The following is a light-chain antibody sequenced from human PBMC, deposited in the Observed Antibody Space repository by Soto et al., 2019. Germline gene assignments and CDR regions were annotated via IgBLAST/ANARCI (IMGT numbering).Light chain of an antibody. CDR1: QNIHNY. CDR3: QQGHTLPYT. V-gene: IGKV1-39*01. J-gene: IGKJ2*01. Sequence: DIQMTQSPSSLSSSIGDRVTITCRASQNIHNYLNWYQQKPGQAPNLLIYASSSLRGGVPSRFRGSGSGTEFTLSISRLQPEDFAPYYCQQGHTLPYTFGQGTNLGI. CDR2: ASS.